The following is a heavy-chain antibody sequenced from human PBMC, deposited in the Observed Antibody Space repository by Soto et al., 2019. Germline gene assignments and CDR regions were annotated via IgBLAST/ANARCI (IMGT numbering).Heavy chain of an antibody. D-gene: IGHD6-13*01. CDR3: ARVAAAGDNYGMDV. CDR1: GFTFSSYE. J-gene: IGHJ6*02. CDR2: ISSSGSTI. Sequence: GGSLRLSCAASGFTFSSYEMNWFRQAPGKGLEWVSYISSSGSTIYYADSVKGRFTISRDNAKNSLYLQMNSLRAEDTAVYYCARVAAAGDNYGMDVWGQGTTVTSP. V-gene: IGHV3-48*03.